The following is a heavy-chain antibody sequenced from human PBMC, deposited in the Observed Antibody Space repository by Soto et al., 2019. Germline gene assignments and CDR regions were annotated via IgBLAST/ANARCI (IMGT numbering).Heavy chain of an antibody. J-gene: IGHJ3*01. D-gene: IGHD3-3*01. V-gene: IGHV5-51*01. CDR1: GYIFTNYW. CDR3: ATLRSGEYTCGSNAFDV. Sequence: GESLKISCKGSGYIFTNYWIGWVRQMPGKGLEWMGIIYPGDSDTRYGPSFQGQVTISADKSISTAYLQWSSLKAPDTAMYYCATLRSGEYTCGSNAFDVWGQGTMVTVSS. CDR2: IYPGDSDT.